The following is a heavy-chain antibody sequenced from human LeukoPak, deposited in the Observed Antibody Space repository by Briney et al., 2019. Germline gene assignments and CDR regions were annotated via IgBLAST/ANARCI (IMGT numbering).Heavy chain of an antibody. CDR1: GFTFSSYE. J-gene: IGHJ4*02. D-gene: IGHD3-10*01. CDR2: ISSSGSTI. CDR3: AKVKATTQWFGEWYFDY. V-gene: IGHV3-48*03. Sequence: PGGSLRLSCAASGFTFSSYEMHWVRQAPGKGLEWVSYISSSGSTIYYADSVKGRFTISRDNAKNSLYLQMNSLIAEDTAVYYCAKVKATTQWFGEWYFDYWGQGTLVTVSS.